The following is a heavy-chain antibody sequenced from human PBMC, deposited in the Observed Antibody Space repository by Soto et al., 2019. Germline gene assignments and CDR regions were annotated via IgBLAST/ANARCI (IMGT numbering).Heavy chain of an antibody. D-gene: IGHD5-18*01. CDR1: GYTFTNNV. V-gene: IGHV1-3*01. J-gene: IGHJ4*02. Sequence: ASVKVSCKTSGYTFTNNVIHWVRQAPGQRLEWIGWVNAGNDNTKWSREFQGRLTLTKDTSATTAYMELSSLTPEDTAIYFCARGAPYGYSRFAYWGRGTLSTVSS. CDR3: ARGAPYGYSRFAY. CDR2: VNAGNDNT.